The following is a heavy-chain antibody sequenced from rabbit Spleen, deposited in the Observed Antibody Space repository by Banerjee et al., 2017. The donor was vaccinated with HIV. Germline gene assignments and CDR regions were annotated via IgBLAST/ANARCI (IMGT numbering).Heavy chain of an antibody. CDR1: GFSFTISYY. Sequence: QEQLVESGGDLVQPEGSLTLTCTASGFSFTISYYMCWVRQAPGKGLEWIACIDTGSRDFTYYASWAKGRFTISKTSSTTVTLQMTSLTVADTATYFCARDTGSSFSSYGMDLWGPGTLVTVS. J-gene: IGHJ6*01. D-gene: IGHD8-1*01. CDR3: ARDTGSSFSSYGMDL. CDR2: IDTGSRDFT. V-gene: IGHV1S45*01.